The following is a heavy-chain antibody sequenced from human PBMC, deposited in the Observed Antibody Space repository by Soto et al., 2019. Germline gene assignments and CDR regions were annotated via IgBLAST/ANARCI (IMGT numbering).Heavy chain of an antibody. CDR2: INPADSDI. CDR1: GYSFVNHW. J-gene: IGHJ5*01. Sequence: RGESLKISCKASGYSFVNHWIAWVRQRPGEGLGWMAIINPADSDIRYSPSFQGQVTVSVDKSINTAYLQWSSLKASDTATYYCTRPQSSGWYDSWGQGTLVTVSS. CDR3: TRPQSSGWYDS. V-gene: IGHV5-51*01. D-gene: IGHD6-19*01.